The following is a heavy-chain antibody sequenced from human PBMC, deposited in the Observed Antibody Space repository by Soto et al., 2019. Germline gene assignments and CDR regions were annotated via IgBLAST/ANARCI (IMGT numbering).Heavy chain of an antibody. CDR3: ASGDRLVRRVIIPDYYYYGMDV. J-gene: IGHJ6*02. Sequence: SVKVSCKASGGTFSSYAISWVRQAPGQGLEWMGGIIPIFGTANYAQKFQGRVTITADESTSTAYMELSSLRSEDTAVYYCASGDRLVRRVIIPDYYYYGMDVWGQGTTVTVSS. CDR1: GGTFSSYA. D-gene: IGHD3-10*01. V-gene: IGHV1-69*13. CDR2: IIPIFGTA.